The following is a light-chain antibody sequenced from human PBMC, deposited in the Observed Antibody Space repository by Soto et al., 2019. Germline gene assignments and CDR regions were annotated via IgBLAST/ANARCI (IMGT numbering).Light chain of an antibody. J-gene: IGKJ1*01. CDR2: GXS. V-gene: IGKV3-15*01. CDR1: QSVITN. Sequence: IVMTESPATLALSQGERATLAXRASQSVITNLSWYQQKTGXAPRXXXYGXSTRATGSPARLSGSGSGTEFTLTISSLHSDDFAVYYFQQYKKGPRTFGQGTKVDIK. CDR3: QQYKKGPRT.